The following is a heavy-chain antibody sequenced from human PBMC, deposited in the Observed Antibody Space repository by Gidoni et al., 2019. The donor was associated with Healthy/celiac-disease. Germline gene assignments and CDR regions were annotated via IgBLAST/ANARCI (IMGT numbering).Heavy chain of an antibody. J-gene: IGHJ5*02. Sequence: QVQLVQSGAGAKKPGSSVKVPCKASGGTCSSYAISWVRQAPGQGLEWMGGIIPICGTANYAQKFQGRVTITADKSTSTAYMELSSLRSEDTAVYYCASARGLVFDPWGQGTLVTVSS. D-gene: IGHD3-10*01. V-gene: IGHV1-69*06. CDR3: ASARGLVFDP. CDR2: IIPICGTA. CDR1: GGTCSSYA.